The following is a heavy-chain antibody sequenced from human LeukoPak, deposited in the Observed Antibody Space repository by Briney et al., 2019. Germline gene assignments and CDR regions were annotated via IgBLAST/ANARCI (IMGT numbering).Heavy chain of an antibody. CDR3: ARGEKGSSSGSIDN. CDR2: MYTTGST. Sequence: SETLSLTCTVSGGSITSGGCYWSWIRQPAGKGLEWIGRMYTTGSTNYNPYLKSRVTISVDTSKNQFSLKLNSVTAADTAVYYCARGEKGSSSGSIDNWGRGTLVTVSS. V-gene: IGHV4-61*02. CDR1: GGSITSGGCY. J-gene: IGHJ4*02. D-gene: IGHD6-6*01.